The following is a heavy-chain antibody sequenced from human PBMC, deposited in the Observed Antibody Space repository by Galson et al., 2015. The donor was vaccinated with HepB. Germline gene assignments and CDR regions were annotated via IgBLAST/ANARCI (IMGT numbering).Heavy chain of an antibody. J-gene: IGHJ4*02. Sequence: SLRLSCAASGFTFDDYAMHWVRQAPGKGLEWVSGISWNSGSIGYADSVKGRFTISRDNAKNSLYLQMNSLRAEDTALYYCAKDGGIVGATTFVYWGQGTLVTVSS. CDR3: AKDGGIVGATTFVY. CDR1: GFTFDDYA. V-gene: IGHV3-9*01. CDR2: ISWNSGSI. D-gene: IGHD1-26*01.